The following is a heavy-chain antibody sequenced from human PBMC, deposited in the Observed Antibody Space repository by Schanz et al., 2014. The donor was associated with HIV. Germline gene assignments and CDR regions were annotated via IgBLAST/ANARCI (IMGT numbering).Heavy chain of an antibody. J-gene: IGHJ4*02. CDR1: GFTFSSYG. CDR2: IWYDGTNK. CDR3: ARDGDYDFWSGYYTGRYYDY. V-gene: IGHV3-33*01. D-gene: IGHD3-3*01. Sequence: QVQLVEFGGGVVQPGRSLRLSCAASGFTFSSYGMHWVRQAPGKGLEWLAVIWYDGTNKYYTDSVKGRFTISRDNSKNTLYLQMNRLRAEDTAVYYGARDGDYDFWSGYYTGRYYDYWGQGTLVIVSS.